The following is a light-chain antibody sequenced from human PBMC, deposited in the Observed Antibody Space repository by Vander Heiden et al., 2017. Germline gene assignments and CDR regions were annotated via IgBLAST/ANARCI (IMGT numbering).Light chain of an antibody. Sequence: DIQLTQSPSSLSASVGDRVTITCQASQSLASLLDWYQQKPGKAPSLLIYDASTLQSGVPSRFTASGSGTDFTLTISSLQPEDFATYYCQQSYTMPLTFGQGTKLEIK. CDR1: QSLASL. J-gene: IGKJ2*01. CDR2: DAS. V-gene: IGKV1-39*01. CDR3: QQSYTMPLT.